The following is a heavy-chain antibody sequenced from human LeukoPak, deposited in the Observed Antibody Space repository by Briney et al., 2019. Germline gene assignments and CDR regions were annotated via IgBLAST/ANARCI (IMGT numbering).Heavy chain of an antibody. CDR1: GGSISSYY. Sequence: SETLSLTCTVSGGSISSYYWSWIRQPPGKGLEWIGYIYYSGSTNYNPSLKSRVTISVDTSKNQFSLKLSSVTTADTAVYYCARWSGYGFDYWGQGTLVTVSS. V-gene: IGHV4-59*01. D-gene: IGHD3-3*01. CDR2: IYYSGST. J-gene: IGHJ4*02. CDR3: ARWSGYGFDY.